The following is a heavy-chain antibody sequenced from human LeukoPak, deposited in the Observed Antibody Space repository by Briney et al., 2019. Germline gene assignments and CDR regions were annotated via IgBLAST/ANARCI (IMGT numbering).Heavy chain of an antibody. Sequence: PSETLSLTCTVSGGSISSSSYYWGWIRQPPGKGLEWIGSIYYSGSTYYNPSLKSRVTISVDTSKNQFSLKLSSVTAADTAVYYCARVRAWFGEFAYYFDYWGQGTLVTVSS. D-gene: IGHD3-10*01. CDR2: IYYSGST. CDR3: ARVRAWFGEFAYYFDY. J-gene: IGHJ4*02. CDR1: GGSISSSSYY. V-gene: IGHV4-39*07.